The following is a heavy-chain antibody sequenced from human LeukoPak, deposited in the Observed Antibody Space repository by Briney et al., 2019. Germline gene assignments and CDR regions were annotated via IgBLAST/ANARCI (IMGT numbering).Heavy chain of an antibody. CDR1: GGSFSGYY. CDR2: INHSGST. J-gene: IGHJ4*02. CDR3: ARTGGAYYYGSGSYYLDY. Sequence: KPSETLSLTCAVYGGSFSGYYWGWIRQPPGKGLEWIGEINHSGSTNYNPSLKSRVTISVDTSKNQFSLKLSSVTAADTAVYYCARTGGAYYYGSGSYYLDYWGQGTLVTVSS. D-gene: IGHD3-10*01. V-gene: IGHV4-34*01.